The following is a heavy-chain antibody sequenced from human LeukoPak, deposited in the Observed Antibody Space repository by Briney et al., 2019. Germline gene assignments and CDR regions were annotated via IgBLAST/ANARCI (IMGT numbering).Heavy chain of an antibody. CDR2: ISTQSGST. Sequence: GASVKVSCEASGYTLTSYGINWMRQAPGQGLEWMGWISTQSGSTNYAQKVQGRLTLTTDRSTNTAYMELRSLRSDETAVYYCARGAYGDKWGQGTMVTVSS. J-gene: IGHJ4*02. D-gene: IGHD4-17*01. CDR3: ARGAYGDK. CDR1: GYTLTSYG. V-gene: IGHV1-18*01.